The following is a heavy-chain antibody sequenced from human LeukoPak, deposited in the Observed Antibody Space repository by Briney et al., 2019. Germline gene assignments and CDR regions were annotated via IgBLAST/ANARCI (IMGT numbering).Heavy chain of an antibody. V-gene: IGHV4-4*02. CDR3: AQKRLLWYYYYMDV. D-gene: IGHD2-21*02. CDR2: IYHSGST. Sequence: SETLSLTCAVSGGSISSSYWWSWVRQPPGKGLEWIGEIYHSGSTNYNPSLKSRVTISVDKSKNQFSLKLSSVTAADTAVYYCAQKRLLWYYYYMDVWGKGTTVTVSS. CDR1: GGSISSSYW. J-gene: IGHJ6*03.